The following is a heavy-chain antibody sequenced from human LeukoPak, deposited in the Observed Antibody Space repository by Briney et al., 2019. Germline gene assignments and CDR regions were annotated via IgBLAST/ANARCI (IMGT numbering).Heavy chain of an antibody. CDR2: ISSSSSYI. J-gene: IGHJ3*02. V-gene: IGHV3-21*01. CDR3: ARVRVRGVIFHRQLNAFDI. Sequence: PGGSLRLSCAASGLTFSSYSMNWVRQAPGKGLEWVSSISSSSSYIYYADSVKGRFTISRDNAKNSLYLQMNSLRAEDTAVYYCARVRVRGVIFHRQLNAFDIWGQGTMVTVSS. D-gene: IGHD3-10*01. CDR1: GLTFSSYS.